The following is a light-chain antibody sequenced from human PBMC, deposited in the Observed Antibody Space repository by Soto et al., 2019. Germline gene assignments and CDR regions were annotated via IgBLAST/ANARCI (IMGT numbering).Light chain of an antibody. CDR3: QQVDTLWA. CDR1: QSISSW. J-gene: IGKJ1*01. V-gene: IGKV1-5*03. Sequence: DIQMTQSPSTLSASVGDRVTITCRASQSISSWLAWYQQKSGKAPKLLIYRASSLESEVPSRFSGSGSGTEFTLTISSLQPDYFATYYCQQVDTLWAFGQGTKLEIK. CDR2: RAS.